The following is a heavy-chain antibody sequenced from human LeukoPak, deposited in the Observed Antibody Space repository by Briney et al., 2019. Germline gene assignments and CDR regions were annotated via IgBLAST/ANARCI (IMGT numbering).Heavy chain of an antibody. J-gene: IGHJ4*02. V-gene: IGHV4-59*01. CDR1: GGSISSYY. CDR3: AGGYSSSWDHFTFDY. Sequence: PSETLSLTCTVSGGSISSYYWGWIRQPPGKGLEWIGYIYYSGSTNYNPSLKSRVTISVDTSKNQFSLKLSSVTAADTAVYYCAGGYSSSWDHFTFDYWGQGTLVTVSS. CDR2: IYYSGST. D-gene: IGHD6-13*01.